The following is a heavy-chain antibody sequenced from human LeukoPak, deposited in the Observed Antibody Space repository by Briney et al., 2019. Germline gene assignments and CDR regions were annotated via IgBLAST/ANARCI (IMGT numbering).Heavy chain of an antibody. CDR2: INSDGSST. D-gene: IGHD5-12*01. CDR1: GFTFSNSW. Sequence: GGSLRLSCAASGFTFSNSWMHWVRQAPGKGLVWGSRINSDGSSTSYADSVKGRFTISRDNAKNTLYLQMNSLRAEDTAVYYCARENIVAYYFDYWGQGALVTVSS. J-gene: IGHJ4*02. CDR3: ARENIVAYYFDY. V-gene: IGHV3-74*01.